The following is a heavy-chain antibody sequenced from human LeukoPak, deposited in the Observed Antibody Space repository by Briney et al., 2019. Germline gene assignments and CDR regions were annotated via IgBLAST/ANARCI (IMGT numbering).Heavy chain of an antibody. J-gene: IGHJ6*03. D-gene: IGHD2-2*01. CDR3: ASLEVVPAAKYYYYYMDV. Sequence: SVKVSCKASGGTFSSYAISWVRQAPGQGLEWMGGIIPIFGTANYAQKFQGRVTITADESTSTAYMELSSLRSEDTAVYYCASLEVVPAAKYYYYYMDVWGKGTTVTVSS. CDR2: IIPIFGTA. CDR1: GGTFSSYA. V-gene: IGHV1-69*13.